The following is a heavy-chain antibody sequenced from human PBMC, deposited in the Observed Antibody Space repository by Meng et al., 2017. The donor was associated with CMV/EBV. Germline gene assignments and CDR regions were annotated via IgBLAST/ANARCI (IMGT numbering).Heavy chain of an antibody. CDR2: IYSGGST. CDR3: ATTYYYGSGSYYTLDY. V-gene: IGHV3-53*01. J-gene: IGHJ4*02. CDR1: GFTVSSNY. Sequence: GESLKISCAASGFTVSSNYMSWARQAPGKGLEWVSVIYSGGSTYYADSVKGRFTISRDNSKNTLYLQMNSLRAEDTAVYYCATTYYYGSGSYYTLDYWGQGTLVTVSS. D-gene: IGHD3-10*01.